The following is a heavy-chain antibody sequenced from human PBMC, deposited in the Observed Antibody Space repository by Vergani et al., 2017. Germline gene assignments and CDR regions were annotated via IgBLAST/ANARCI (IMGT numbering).Heavy chain of an antibody. CDR2: INHSGST. V-gene: IGHV4-34*01. CDR1: GGSFSGYY. CDR3: ARGYYYDSSGYYYLYS. D-gene: IGHD3-22*01. J-gene: IGHJ4*02. Sequence: QVQLQQWGAGLLKPSETLSLTCAVYGGSFSGYYWSWIRQPPGKGLEWIGEINHSGSTNYNPSLKSRVTISVETSKNQFSLKLSSVTAADTAVYYCARGYYYDSSGYYYLYSWGQGTLVTVSS.